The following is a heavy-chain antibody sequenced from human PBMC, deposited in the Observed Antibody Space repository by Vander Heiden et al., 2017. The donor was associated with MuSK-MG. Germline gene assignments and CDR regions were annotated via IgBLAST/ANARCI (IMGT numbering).Heavy chain of an antibody. CDR2: ISGSGTTE. CDR3: ARDQDFWSGTSPYFDT. J-gene: IGHJ4*02. V-gene: IGHV3-48*03. D-gene: IGHD3-3*01. Sequence: EVRLEESGGGLVEPGDYLRLSCAASGFNFSSYAMHWVRQAPGKGLEWVSYISGSGTTEFDADSVKGRFTISRDNAKNSPFLHMSRLTAEDSGLYFCARDQDFWSGTSPYFDTWGQGTLVTVSS. CDR1: GFNFSSYA.